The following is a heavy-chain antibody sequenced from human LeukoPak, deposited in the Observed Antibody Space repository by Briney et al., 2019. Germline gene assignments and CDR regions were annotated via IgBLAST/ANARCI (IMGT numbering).Heavy chain of an antibody. Sequence: SETLSLTCAVHGGSFSGYYWNWIRQPPGKGLEWIGSIYYSGSTYYNPSLKSRVTISVDTSKNQFSLKLSSVTAADTAVYYCAKDPVISSGDYWGQGTLVTVSS. J-gene: IGHJ4*02. CDR3: AKDPVISSGDY. D-gene: IGHD3-22*01. CDR1: GGSFSGYY. V-gene: IGHV4-34*01. CDR2: IYYSGST.